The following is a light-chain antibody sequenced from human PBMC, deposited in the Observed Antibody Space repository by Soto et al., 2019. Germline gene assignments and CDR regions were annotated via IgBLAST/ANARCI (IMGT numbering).Light chain of an antibody. V-gene: IGKV1-39*01. Sequence: DIPMTQSPSSLSASVGDRVTITCRASQTIKNYLNWFQQKPGQAPKVLIYAASSLQGGVPSRFSGSGSGTDFTLTISSLQPEDFATYYCEQAYNTPRTFGRWTKLEIK. CDR2: AAS. CDR1: QTIKNY. CDR3: EQAYNTPRT. J-gene: IGKJ1*01.